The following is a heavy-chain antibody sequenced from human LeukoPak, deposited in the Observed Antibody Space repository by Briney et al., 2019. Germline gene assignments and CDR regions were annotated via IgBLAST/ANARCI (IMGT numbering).Heavy chain of an antibody. J-gene: IGHJ4*02. CDR1: GLTFSSYG. CDR2: IWYDGSNK. V-gene: IGHV3-33*06. D-gene: IGHD4-23*01. CDR3: AKAGSLDPHYGGNFGFDY. Sequence: GRSLRLSCAASGLTFSSYGMHWVRQAPGKGLEWVAVIWYDGSNKYYADSVKGRFTISRDNSKNTLYLQMNSLRAEDTAVYYCAKAGSLDPHYGGNFGFDYWGQGTLVSVSS.